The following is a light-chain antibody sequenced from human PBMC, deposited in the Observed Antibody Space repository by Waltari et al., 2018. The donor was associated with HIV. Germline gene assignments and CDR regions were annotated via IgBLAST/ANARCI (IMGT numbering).Light chain of an antibody. J-gene: IGKJ5*01. CDR3: QQRSNWIT. V-gene: IGKV3-11*01. CDR1: QSVRNY. Sequence: ENVLTQSPATLSLSPVERATLSCRASQSVRNYLAWFQQKPGQPPRLLIYDASNRATGVPDRFSGSGSGTDFTLTISNLEPEDFAVYYCQQRSNWITFGQGTRLEIK. CDR2: DAS.